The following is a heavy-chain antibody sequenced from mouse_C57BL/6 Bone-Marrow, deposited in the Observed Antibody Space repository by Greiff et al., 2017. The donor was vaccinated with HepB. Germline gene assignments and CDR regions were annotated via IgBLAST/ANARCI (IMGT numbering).Heavy chain of an antibody. CDR1: GYTFTSYW. J-gene: IGHJ4*01. Sequence: QVQLQQPGAELVKPGASVKLSCKASGYTFTSYWMHWVKQRPGQGLEWIGTIHPNSGSTNYNEKFKSKATLTVDKSSSTAYMQLSSLTSEDSAVYYCARNPAYYSNYVGAMDYWGQGTSVTVSS. D-gene: IGHD2-5*01. CDR3: ARNPAYYSNYVGAMDY. CDR2: IHPNSGST. V-gene: IGHV1-64*01.